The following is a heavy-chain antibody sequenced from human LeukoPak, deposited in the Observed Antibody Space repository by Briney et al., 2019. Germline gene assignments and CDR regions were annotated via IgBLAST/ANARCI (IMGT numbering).Heavy chain of an antibody. Sequence: GGSLRLSCAASGFTLSSYSMNWVRQAPGKGLEWVSYISSSSSTIYYADSVKGRFTISRDNAKNSPYLQMNSLRAEDTAVYYCARVYLESLTAGYFEHWGQGTLVTVSP. V-gene: IGHV3-48*04. J-gene: IGHJ4*02. D-gene: IGHD2-8*01. CDR1: GFTLSSYS. CDR3: ARVYLESLTAGYFEH. CDR2: ISSSSSTI.